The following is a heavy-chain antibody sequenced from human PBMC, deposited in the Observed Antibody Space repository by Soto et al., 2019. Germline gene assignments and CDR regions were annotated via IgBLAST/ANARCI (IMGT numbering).Heavy chain of an antibody. Sequence: PXGSLRHSCLVAGLTLGSQEMNWVRQAPGKGPDRVAKISESGGSTSYADSVKGRFTISRDNARDSLYLHMDNLRAEDTAVYYCARDRSLIFGVPPYGMDVWGQGTTVTVSS. CDR3: ARDRSLIFGVPPYGMDV. J-gene: IGHJ6*02. V-gene: IGHV3-48*03. CDR2: ISESGGST. D-gene: IGHD3-3*01. CDR1: GLTLGSQE.